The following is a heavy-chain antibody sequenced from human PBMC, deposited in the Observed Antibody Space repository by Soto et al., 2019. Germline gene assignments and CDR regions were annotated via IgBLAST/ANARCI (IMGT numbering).Heavy chain of an antibody. Sequence: SETLSLTCTVSGGSISTYYWSWIRQPPGKGLEWIGYIYYNGRTNYNPSLESRVTISLDTSKSQFSLKLSSVSAADTAVYYCARDGSGYDFWSGPYFFDYWGPGALVTVSS. D-gene: IGHD3-3*01. J-gene: IGHJ4*02. V-gene: IGHV4-59*01. CDR2: IYYNGRT. CDR3: ARDGSGYDFWSGPYFFDY. CDR1: GGSISTYY.